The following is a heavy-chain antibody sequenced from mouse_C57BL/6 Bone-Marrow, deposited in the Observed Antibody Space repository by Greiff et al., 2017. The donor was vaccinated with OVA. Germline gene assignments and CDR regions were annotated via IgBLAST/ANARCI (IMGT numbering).Heavy chain of an antibody. CDR1: GFSLTSYG. CDR2: IWRGGST. J-gene: IGHJ4*01. V-gene: IGHV2-5*01. D-gene: IGHD2-3*01. Sequence: VQVVESGPGLVQPSQSLSITCTVSGFSLTSYGVHWVRQSPGKGLEWLGVIWRGGSTDYNAAFMSRLSITKDNSKSQVFFKMNSLQADDTAIYYCAKNHPPDGAMDYWGQGTSVTVSS. CDR3: AKNHPPDGAMDY.